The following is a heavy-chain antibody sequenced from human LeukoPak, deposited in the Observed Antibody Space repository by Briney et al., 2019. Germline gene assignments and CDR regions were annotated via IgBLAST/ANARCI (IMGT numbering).Heavy chain of an antibody. CDR1: GFTFSSYS. Sequence: KPGGSLRLSCAASGFTFSSYSMNWVRQAPGKGLEWVSSISSSSSYIYYADSVKGRFTISRDNSKNTLYLQMNSLRAEDTAVYYCARRAGGYSHPYDYWGQGTLVTVSS. CDR2: ISSSSSYI. CDR3: ARRAGGYSHPYDY. V-gene: IGHV3-21*04. J-gene: IGHJ4*02. D-gene: IGHD4-23*01.